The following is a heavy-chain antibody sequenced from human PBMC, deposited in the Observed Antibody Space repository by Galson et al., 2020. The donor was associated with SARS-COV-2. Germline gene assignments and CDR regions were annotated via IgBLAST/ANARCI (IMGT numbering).Heavy chain of an antibody. Sequence: SETLSLTCTVSGGSISSGGYYWSWIRQHPGKGLEWIGYIYYSGSTYYNPSLKSRVTISVDTSKNQFSLKLSSVTAADTAVYYCARALGRITSFGVVIIIYFGYWGQGTLVTVSS. CDR3: ARALGRITSFGVVIIIYFGY. J-gene: IGHJ4*02. CDR2: IYYSGST. D-gene: IGHD3-3*01. V-gene: IGHV4-31*03. CDR1: GGSISSGGYY.